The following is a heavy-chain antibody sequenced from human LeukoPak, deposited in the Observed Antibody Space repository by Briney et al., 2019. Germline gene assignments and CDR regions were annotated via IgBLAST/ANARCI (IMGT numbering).Heavy chain of an antibody. Sequence: GRSLTLSCAVSGFTFNNYAMGWVRQAPGKGLEWVSGITSGGATYYADSVKGRFTISRDTSKNTLYLQVNSLRAEDTAVYYCAKGRSISCSGGTCYPFDFWGQGSLVTVSS. CDR1: GFTFNNYA. J-gene: IGHJ4*02. CDR2: ITSGGAT. V-gene: IGHV3-23*01. CDR3: AKGRSISCSGGTCYPFDF. D-gene: IGHD2-15*01.